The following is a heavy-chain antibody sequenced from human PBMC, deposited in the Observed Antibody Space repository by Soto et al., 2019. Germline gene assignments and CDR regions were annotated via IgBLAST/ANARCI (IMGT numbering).Heavy chain of an antibody. CDR1: GYNFNGYY. D-gene: IGHD6-19*01. Sequence: QVNLVQSGAEVKKPGASVKVSCKASGYNFNGYYIHWVRQAPGQGLEWMGWMNPKTGGANYAQKFQGKVIMTTDTSISTAYLELRSQTSADTDVSYCAKVISTIGSKQWLAQTKHQALAYWGQGTLVTVSS. V-gene: IGHV1-2*02. J-gene: IGHJ4*02. CDR2: MNPKTGGA. CDR3: AKVISTIGSKQWLAQTKHQALAY.